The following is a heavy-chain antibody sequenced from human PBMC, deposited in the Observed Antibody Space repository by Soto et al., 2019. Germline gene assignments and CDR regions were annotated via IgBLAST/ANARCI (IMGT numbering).Heavy chain of an antibody. V-gene: IGHV4-59*01. CDR2: IYYSGST. Sequence: SQTLSLTCTVSGGSISSYYWSWIRQPPGKGLEWIGYIYYSGSTNYNPSLKSRVTISVDTSKNQFSLKLSSVTAADTAVYYCARGQDYGGYCDYWGQGSLGTVSS. J-gene: IGHJ4*02. CDR3: ARGQDYGGYCDY. D-gene: IGHD4-17*01. CDR1: GGSISSYY.